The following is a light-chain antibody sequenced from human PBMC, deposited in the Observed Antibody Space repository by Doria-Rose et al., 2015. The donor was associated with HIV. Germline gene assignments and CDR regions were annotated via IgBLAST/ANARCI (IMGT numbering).Light chain of an antibody. V-gene: IGKV3-20*01. Sequence: TQSPGTLSLSPGERATLSCRASQSFSSTYLAWYQQKPGQALSLLIYDGSTRATGIPDRFNARGSGTDFTLTINRLEPEDFALYYCHQYGTSWTFGQGTKVEI. J-gene: IGKJ1*01. CDR3: HQYGTSWT. CDR2: DGS. CDR1: QSFSSTY.